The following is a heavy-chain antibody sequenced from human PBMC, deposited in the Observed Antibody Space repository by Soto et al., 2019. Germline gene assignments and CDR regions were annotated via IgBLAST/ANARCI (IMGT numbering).Heavy chain of an antibody. J-gene: IGHJ6*02. CDR1: GFTFDDYA. Sequence: GGSLRLSCAASGFTFDDYAMHWVRQAPGKGLEWVSLISWDGGSTYYADSVKGRFTISRDNSKNSLYLQMNSLRAEDTALYYCAKNLRAAAPKGDYYYGMDVWGQGTTVTVSS. CDR2: ISWDGGST. D-gene: IGHD6-13*01. CDR3: AKNLRAAAPKGDYYYGMDV. V-gene: IGHV3-43D*03.